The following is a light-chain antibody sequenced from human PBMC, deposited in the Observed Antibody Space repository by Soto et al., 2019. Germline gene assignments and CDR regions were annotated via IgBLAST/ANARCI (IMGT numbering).Light chain of an antibody. V-gene: IGLV1-44*01. J-gene: IGLJ2*01. CDR3: CSYAGSSTVV. CDR1: SSNIGSNT. Sequence: QSVLTQPPSASGTPGQRVTISCSGSSSNIGSNTVNWYQQLPGTAPKLLIYSNNQRPSGVPDRFSGSKSGNTASLTISGLQAEDEADYYCCSYAGSSTVVFGGGTKLTVL. CDR2: SNN.